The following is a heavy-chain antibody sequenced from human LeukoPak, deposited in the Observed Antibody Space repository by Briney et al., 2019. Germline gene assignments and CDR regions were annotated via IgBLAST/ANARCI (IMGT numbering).Heavy chain of an antibody. V-gene: IGHV3-23*01. J-gene: IGHJ1*01. CDR3: ARTDETAPAEDFQH. Sequence: GGSLRLSCAASGFTFSSYAMSWVRQAPGKGLEWVSAISGSGGTTYYADSVRGRFTISRDNSKNTLYLQMKSLRAEDTAVYYCARTDETAPAEDFQHWGQGTLVTVSS. CDR2: ISGSGGTT. CDR1: GFTFSSYA. D-gene: IGHD2-21*02.